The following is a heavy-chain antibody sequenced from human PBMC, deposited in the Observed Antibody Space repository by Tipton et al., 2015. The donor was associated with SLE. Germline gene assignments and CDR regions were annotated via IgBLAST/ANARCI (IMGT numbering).Heavy chain of an antibody. V-gene: IGHV5-10-1*01. J-gene: IGHJ4*02. D-gene: IGHD3-3*01. CDR1: GYSFTSYW. CDR3: AGYDFWSGYRPY. Sequence: QLVQSGAEVKKPGESLRISCKGSGYSFTSYWISWVRQMPGKGLEWMGRIDPSDSYTNYSPSFQGHVTISVDTSKNQFSLKLSSVTAADTAVYYCAGYDFWSGYRPYWGQGTLVTVSS. CDR2: IDPSDSYT.